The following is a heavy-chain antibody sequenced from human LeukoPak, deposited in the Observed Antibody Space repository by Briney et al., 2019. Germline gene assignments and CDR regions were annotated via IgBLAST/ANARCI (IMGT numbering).Heavy chain of an antibody. CDR1: GYTLTELS. Sequence: GASVKISCKVSGYTLTELSMHWVRQAPGKGLEWMGGFDPEDGETIYAQKFQGSVTMTEDTSTDTAYMELSSLRSEDTAVYYCATSGYSGYDPWGQGTLVTVSS. V-gene: IGHV1-24*01. D-gene: IGHD5-12*01. J-gene: IGHJ5*02. CDR3: ATSGYSGYDP. CDR2: FDPEDGET.